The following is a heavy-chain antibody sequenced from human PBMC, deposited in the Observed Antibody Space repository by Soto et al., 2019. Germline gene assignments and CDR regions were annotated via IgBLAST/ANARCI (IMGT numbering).Heavy chain of an antibody. J-gene: IGHJ4*02. D-gene: IGHD2-21*02. CDR1: GFTLSSCD. CDR3: SQKGSDDFVS. Sequence: GGSLRLSCAASGFTLSSCDMHWVRQAPGKGLEWVAVISLDGNGKNYADSVKGRFTISRDDSKNTLYLQMNSLRAEDTAVYYCSQKGSDDFVSWGQGTLVTVSS. V-gene: IGHV3-30*03. CDR2: ISLDGNGK.